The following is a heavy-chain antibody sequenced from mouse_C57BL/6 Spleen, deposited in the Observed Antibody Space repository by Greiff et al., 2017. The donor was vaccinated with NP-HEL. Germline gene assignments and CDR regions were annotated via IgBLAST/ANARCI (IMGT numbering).Heavy chain of an antibody. J-gene: IGHJ4*01. D-gene: IGHD2-3*01. V-gene: IGHV5-4*01. CDR3: ARDLFYDGYYNYYAMDY. CDR1: GFTFSSYA. Sequence: EVQGVESGGGLVKPGGSLKLSCAASGFTFSSYAMSWVRQTPEKRLEWVATISDGGSYTYYPDNVKGRLTISRDNAKNNLYLQMSHLKSEDTAMYYCARDLFYDGYYNYYAMDYWGQGTSVTVSS. CDR2: ISDGGSYT.